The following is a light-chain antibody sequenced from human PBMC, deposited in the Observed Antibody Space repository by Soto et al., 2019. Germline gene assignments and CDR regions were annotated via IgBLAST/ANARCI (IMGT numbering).Light chain of an antibody. Sequence: EIVMTQSPATLSVSPGEGATLSCRASESVGTHLAWYQQKPGQAPRLLVYGASTRATGIPARFSGGGSGAEFTLTITSLQSEDFALYYCQQYHYWPLTFGPGTRVDIK. V-gene: IGKV3D-15*01. CDR1: ESVGTH. J-gene: IGKJ3*01. CDR3: QQYHYWPLT. CDR2: GAS.